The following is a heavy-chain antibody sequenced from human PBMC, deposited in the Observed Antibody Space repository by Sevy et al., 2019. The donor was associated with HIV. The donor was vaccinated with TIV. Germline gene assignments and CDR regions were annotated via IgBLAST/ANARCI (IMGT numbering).Heavy chain of an antibody. Sequence: ASVKVSCKTSGYAFTGYWIHWVRQAPGQGLEWMGRINPISGGTDDSHKFQGRVIMTRDTSISTAYLEVRRLTSDDTAVYYCARAQTHFWMGGMDVWGQGTTVTVSS. V-gene: IGHV1-2*06. CDR3: ARAQTHFWMGGMDV. D-gene: IGHD3-3*02. J-gene: IGHJ6*02. CDR2: INPISGGT. CDR1: GYAFTGYW.